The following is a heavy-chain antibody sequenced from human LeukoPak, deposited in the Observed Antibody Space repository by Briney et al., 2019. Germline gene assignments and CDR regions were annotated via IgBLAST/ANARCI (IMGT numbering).Heavy chain of an antibody. CDR3: ARYVDPARGAFDI. D-gene: IGHD6-6*01. Sequence: PSETLSLTCTVSGGSISGYYWSWIRQPPGKGLEWIGYSYHIGTTNVNPSLKSRVTISVDTSKNQFSLNLNSVTAADTAVYYCARYVDPARGAFDIWGQGTMVTVSS. CDR1: GGSISGYY. CDR2: SYHIGTT. V-gene: IGHV4-59*01. J-gene: IGHJ3*02.